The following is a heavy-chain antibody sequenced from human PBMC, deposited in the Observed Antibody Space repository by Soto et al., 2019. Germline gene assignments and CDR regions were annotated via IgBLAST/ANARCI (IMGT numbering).Heavy chain of an antibody. CDR1: GFTFSSYA. V-gene: IGHV3-23*01. J-gene: IGHJ6*02. D-gene: IGHD6-13*01. CDR3: AKDLQQLVQVRLMDV. CDR2: ISGSGGST. Sequence: PGGSLRLSCAASGFTFSSYAMSWVRQAPGKGLEWVSAISGSGGSTYYADSVKGRFTISRDDSKNTLYLQMNSLRAEDTAVYYCAKDLQQLVQVRLMDVWGQGTTVTVSS.